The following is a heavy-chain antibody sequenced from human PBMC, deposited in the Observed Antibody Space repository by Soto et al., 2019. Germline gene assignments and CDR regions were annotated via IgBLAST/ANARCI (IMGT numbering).Heavy chain of an antibody. CDR1: GFTFSSYW. CDR2: INSDGSST. Sequence: EVQLVESGGGLVQPGGSLRLSCAASGFTFSSYWMHRVRQAPGKGVVWVSRINSDGSSTSYADSVKGPFTISRDNAKNTLYLQMSSLRAEDTAVYYCVRTSLVVAAATREDYWGQGTLVTVSS. CDR3: VRTSLVVAAATREDY. J-gene: IGHJ4*02. D-gene: IGHD2-15*01. V-gene: IGHV3-74*01.